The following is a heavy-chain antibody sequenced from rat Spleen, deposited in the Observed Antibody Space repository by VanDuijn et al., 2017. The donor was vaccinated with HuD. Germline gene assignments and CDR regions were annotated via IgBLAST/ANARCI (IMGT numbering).Heavy chain of an antibody. V-gene: IGHV5S10*01. D-gene: IGHD1-11*01. CDR2: IIYDGSRT. CDR1: GFTFSDYN. Sequence: EVQLVESGGGLMQPGGSLKLSCVASGFTFSDYNMAWVRQAPKKGLEWVATIIYDGSRTYYRDSVKGRFTISRDNAKSTLYLQMDSLGSEDTATYYCARRHYGYTDYFDYWGQGVMVTVSS. CDR3: ARRHYGYTDYFDY. J-gene: IGHJ2*01.